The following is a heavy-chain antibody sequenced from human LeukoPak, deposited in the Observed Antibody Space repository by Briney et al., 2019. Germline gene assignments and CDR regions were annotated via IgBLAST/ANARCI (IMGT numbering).Heavy chain of an antibody. CDR2: IYYSGST. V-gene: IGHV4-59*01. Sequence: PSETLSLTCTVSGGSISNNYWSWIRQPSGKGLEWIGYIYYSGSTNYNPSLKSRVTISVDTSKNQFSLKLSSVTTADTAVYYCARGISDFQHWGQGTLVTVSS. CDR3: ARGISDFQH. CDR1: GGSISNNY. J-gene: IGHJ1*01. D-gene: IGHD6-19*01.